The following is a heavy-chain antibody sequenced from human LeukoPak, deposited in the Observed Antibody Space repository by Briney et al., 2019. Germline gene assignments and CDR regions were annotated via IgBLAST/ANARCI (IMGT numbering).Heavy chain of an antibody. CDR3: ARAYYYASSAFDI. Sequence: SSETLPLTCTVSGGSISSNTYYWDWIRQPPGKGLECIGSIYYGRSTYYNPSLKSRVIISVDTSKNQFSLKLSSVTAADTAVYYCARAYYYASSAFDIWGQGTMVTVSS. V-gene: IGHV4-39*01. CDR1: GGSISSNTYY. CDR2: IYYGRST. J-gene: IGHJ3*02. D-gene: IGHD3-22*01.